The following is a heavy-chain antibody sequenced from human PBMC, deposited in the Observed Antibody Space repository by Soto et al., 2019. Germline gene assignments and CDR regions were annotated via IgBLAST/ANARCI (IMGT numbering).Heavy chain of an antibody. CDR3: AKDDYYGSGSYSHYYYYGMDV. CDR2: ISGSGGST. V-gene: IGHV3-23*01. CDR1: GFTFSSYA. Sequence: GGSLRLSCAGSGFTFSSYAMSWVRQAPGKGLEWVSAISGSGGSTYYADSVKGRFTISRDNSKNTLYLQMNSLRAEDTAVYYCAKDDYYGSGSYSHYYYYGMDVWGQGTTVTVSS. J-gene: IGHJ6*02. D-gene: IGHD3-10*01.